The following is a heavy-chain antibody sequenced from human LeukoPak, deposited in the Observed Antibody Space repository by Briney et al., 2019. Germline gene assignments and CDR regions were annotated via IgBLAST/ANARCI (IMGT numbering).Heavy chain of an antibody. CDR3: ARARIDY. CDR2: IKDDGSEK. D-gene: IGHD1-14*01. V-gene: IGHV3-7*04. CDR1: GFTFSSYW. Sequence: GSLRLSCVGSGFTFSSYWMTWVRQAPGKGLEWVANIKDDGSEKYSVDSVKGRFTTSRDNAKNLLYLQMSSLRAEDTAVYYCARARIDYWGQGTLVTGSS. J-gene: IGHJ4*02.